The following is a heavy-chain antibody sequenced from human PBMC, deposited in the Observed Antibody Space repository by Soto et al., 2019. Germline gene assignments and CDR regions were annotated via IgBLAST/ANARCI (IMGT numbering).Heavy chain of an antibody. CDR3: ARESGDWPLNWFDP. J-gene: IGHJ5*02. Sequence: GGLRGACSASGFNFGSHWMHWVRQRPAEGLVWVSRITSDGKSKAYAESVKGRFAISRDNAKNTLYLQMNGLTAEDTAVYYCARESGDWPLNWFDPWGQGTLVTVYS. CDR2: ITSDGKSK. D-gene: IGHD2-21*02. CDR1: GFNFGSHW. V-gene: IGHV3-74*01.